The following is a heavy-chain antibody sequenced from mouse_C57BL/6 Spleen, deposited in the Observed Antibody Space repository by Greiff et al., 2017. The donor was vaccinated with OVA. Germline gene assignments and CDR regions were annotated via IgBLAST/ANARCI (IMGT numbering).Heavy chain of an antibody. J-gene: IGHJ4*01. CDR2: INPGSGGT. Sequence: QVQLQQSGAELVRPGTSVKVSCKASGYAFTNYLIEWVKQRPGQGLEWIGVINPGSGGTNYNEKFKGKATLTADKSSSTAYMQLSSLTSEDSAVYVCARGGYYGLYYAMDYWGQGTSVTVSS. V-gene: IGHV1-54*01. CDR3: ARGGYYGLYYAMDY. CDR1: GYAFTNYL. D-gene: IGHD1-1*01.